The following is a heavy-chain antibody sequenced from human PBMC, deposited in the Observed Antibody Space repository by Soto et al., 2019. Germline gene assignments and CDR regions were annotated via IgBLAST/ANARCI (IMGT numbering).Heavy chain of an antibody. CDR3: ARDGDTIFGVVMGDKNWFDP. Sequence: ASVKVSCKASGYTFTSYGISWVRQAPGQGLEWMGWISAYNGNTNYAQKLQGRVTMTTDTSTSTAYMELGSLRSDDTAVYYCARDGDTIFGVVMGDKNWFDPWGQGTLVTVSS. CDR2: ISAYNGNT. D-gene: IGHD3-3*01. CDR1: GYTFTSYG. J-gene: IGHJ5*02. V-gene: IGHV1-18*01.